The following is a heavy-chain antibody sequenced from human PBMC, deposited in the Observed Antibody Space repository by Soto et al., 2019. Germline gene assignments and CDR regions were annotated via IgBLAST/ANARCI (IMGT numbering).Heavy chain of an antibody. D-gene: IGHD3-9*01. CDR1: GGSFSGYY. J-gene: IGHJ5*02. V-gene: IGHV4-34*01. Sequence: PSETLSLTCAVYGGSFSGYYWSWIRQPPGKGLEWIGEINHSGSTNYNPSLKSRVTISVDTSKNQFSLKLSSVTAADTAVYYCARGGLRYFDCTQHNWFDPWGQGTLVTVSS. CDR2: INHSGST. CDR3: ARGGLRYFDCTQHNWFDP.